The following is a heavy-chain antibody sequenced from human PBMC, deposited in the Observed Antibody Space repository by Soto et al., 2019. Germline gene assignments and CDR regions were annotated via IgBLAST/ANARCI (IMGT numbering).Heavy chain of an antibody. D-gene: IGHD4-4*01. CDR2: IYYSGST. J-gene: IGHJ5*02. Sequence: PSETLSLTCTVSGGSISSYYWSWIRQPPGKGLEWIGYIYYSGSTYYNPSLKSRVTISVDTSKNQFSLKLSSVTAADTAVFYCARDHSNYDGDWFDPWGQGTLVTVSS. V-gene: IGHV4-30-4*01. CDR3: ARDHSNYDGDWFDP. CDR1: GGSISSYY.